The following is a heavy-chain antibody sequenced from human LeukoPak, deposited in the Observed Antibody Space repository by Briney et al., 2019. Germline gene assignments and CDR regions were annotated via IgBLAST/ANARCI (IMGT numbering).Heavy chain of an antibody. V-gene: IGHV3-30*18. CDR3: AKDGRWARTYFYYYMDV. CDR1: GFIFNNYG. Sequence: GGSLRLSCVASGFIFNNYGMHWVRQAPGKGLEWVAVISYDGSNKYYADSVKGRFTISRDNSENTVYLQVNSLRAEDTAVYYCAKDGRWARTYFYYYMDVWGKGTTVTVSS. D-gene: IGHD4-23*01. J-gene: IGHJ6*03. CDR2: ISYDGSNK.